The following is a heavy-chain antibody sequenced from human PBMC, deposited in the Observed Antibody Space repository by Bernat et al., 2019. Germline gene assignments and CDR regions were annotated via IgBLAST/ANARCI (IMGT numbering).Heavy chain of an antibody. CDR1: GFTFSTYS. CDR3: ARELHLGYCSGGSCPPDALDI. V-gene: IGHV3-21*01. J-gene: IGHJ3*02. CDR2: ISSSSSYI. D-gene: IGHD2-15*01. Sequence: EVQLVESGGGLVKPGGSLRLSCAASGFTFSTYSMNWVRQAPGKGLEWVSSISSSSSYIYYADLVKGRFTISRDNAKNSLYLQMNSLRAEDTAVFYCARELHLGYCSGGSCPPDALDIWGQGTMVTVSS.